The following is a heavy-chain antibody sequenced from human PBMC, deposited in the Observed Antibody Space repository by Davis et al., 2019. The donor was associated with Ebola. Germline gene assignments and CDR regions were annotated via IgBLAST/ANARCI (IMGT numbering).Heavy chain of an antibody. CDR3: AKQRGVGAIDYDY. CDR1: GFTFSTYA. D-gene: IGHD1-26*01. V-gene: IGHV3-23*01. J-gene: IGHJ4*02. CDR2: ISSGGGAP. Sequence: GESLKISCAASGFTFSTYAMGWVRQASGKGLEWVSDISSGGGAPYYADSVKGRFTTFRDNPKNTLYLQMNSLRADDTAVYYCAKQRGVGAIDYDYWGRGTVVTVSS.